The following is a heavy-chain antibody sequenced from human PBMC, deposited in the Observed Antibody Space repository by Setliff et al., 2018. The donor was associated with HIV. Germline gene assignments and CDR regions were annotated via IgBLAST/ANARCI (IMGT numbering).Heavy chain of an antibody. D-gene: IGHD3-3*01. V-gene: IGHV7-4-1*01. CDR3: TRDHTPPPNYDFWSGQIDLRNIFYYMDV. J-gene: IGHJ6*03. CDR1: GYTFPNYA. CDR2: INTNTGNP. Sequence: ASVKVSCKPSGYTFPNYALNWVRQAPGQGLEWMGWINTNTGNPTYAQGFTGRFVFSVDTPVSTAYLQIFSLKAEDTAVYYCTRDHTPPPNYDFWSGQIDLRNIFYYMDVWGTGSPVTVSS.